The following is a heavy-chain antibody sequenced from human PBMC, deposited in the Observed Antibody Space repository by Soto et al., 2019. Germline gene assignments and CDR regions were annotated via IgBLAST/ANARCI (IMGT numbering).Heavy chain of an antibody. CDR3: ASPSSFPDY. D-gene: IGHD3-16*02. CDR1: GFTFSSYE. V-gene: IGHV3-48*03. Sequence: GGSLRLSCAAAGFTFSSYEMNWVRQAPGKGPEWVSYISSSGNTIYYADSVKGRFTTSRDNAKSSLYLQMNSLRAEDTAAYYCASPSSFPDYWGQGTLVTVSS. CDR2: ISSSGNTI. J-gene: IGHJ4*02.